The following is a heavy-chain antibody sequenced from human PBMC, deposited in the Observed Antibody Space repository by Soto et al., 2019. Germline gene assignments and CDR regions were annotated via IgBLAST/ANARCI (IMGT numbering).Heavy chain of an antibody. CDR1: GGSFSGYY. CDR2: INHSGST. V-gene: IGHV4-34*01. J-gene: IGHJ4*02. D-gene: IGHD3-10*01. CDR3: ASRITMVRGVRGADY. Sequence: QVQLQQWGAGLLKPSETLSLTCAVYGGSFSGYYWSWIRQPPGKGLEWIGEINHSGSTNYNPSLKSRVTISVDTSKNQCSLKLSSVTAADTAVYYWASRITMVRGVRGADYWGQGPLVTVSS.